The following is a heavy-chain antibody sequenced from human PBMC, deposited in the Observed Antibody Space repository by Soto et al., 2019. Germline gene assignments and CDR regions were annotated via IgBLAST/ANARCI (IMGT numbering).Heavy chain of an antibody. CDR1: GFTFSSYA. CDR2: ISGSGGST. CDR3: AESTGYSSSWYFFAFDI. Sequence: GGSLRLSCAASGFTFSSYAMSWVRQAPGKGLEWVSAISGSGGSTYYADSVKGRFTISRDNSKNTLYLQMNSLRAEDTAVYYCAESTGYSSSWYFFAFDIWGQGTMVTVSS. J-gene: IGHJ3*02. V-gene: IGHV3-23*01. D-gene: IGHD6-13*01.